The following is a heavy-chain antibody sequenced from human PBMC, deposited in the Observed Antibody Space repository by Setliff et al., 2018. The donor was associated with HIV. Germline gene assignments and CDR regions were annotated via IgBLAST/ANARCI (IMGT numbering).Heavy chain of an antibody. CDR3: VRDLVYYYDNSGSFYVAEYFQH. CDR2: ISSDSRTT. D-gene: IGHD3-22*01. V-gene: IGHV3-48*01. J-gene: IGHJ1*01. CDR1: GFTFNTYS. Sequence: GGSLRLSCAASGFTFNTYSMNWVRQAPGKGLEWISYISSDSRTTYYADSVKGRFTISRDDAKTSLYLQMNSLRAEDTAVYYCVRDLVYYYDNSGSFYVAEYFQHWGQGTLVTVSS.